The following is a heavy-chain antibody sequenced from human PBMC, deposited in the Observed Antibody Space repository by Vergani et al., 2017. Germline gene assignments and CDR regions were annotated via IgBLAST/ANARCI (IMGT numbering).Heavy chain of an antibody. CDR3: ARGKVRCQLLFPFSGNWFDP. Sequence: QVQLQESGPGLVKPSETLSLTCTVSGGSISSYYWSWIRQPPGKGLEWIGYIYYSGSTNYNPSLKSRVTISVDTSKNQFSLKLSSVTAADTAVYYCARGKVRCQLLFPFSGNWFDPWGQGTLVTVSS. V-gene: IGHV4-59*01. CDR1: GGSISSYY. D-gene: IGHD2-2*01. J-gene: IGHJ5*02. CDR2: IYYSGST.